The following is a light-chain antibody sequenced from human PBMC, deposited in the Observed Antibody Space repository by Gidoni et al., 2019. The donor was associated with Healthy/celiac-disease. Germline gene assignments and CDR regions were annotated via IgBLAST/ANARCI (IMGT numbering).Light chain of an antibody. CDR2: GAS. J-gene: IGKJ1*01. V-gene: IGKV3-15*01. CDR1: QSVSSN. CDR3: QQYSNWPPWT. Sequence: DIVLTQSPATLSLSPGERATLSCRASQSVSSNLAWYQQKPGQAPRLLIYGASTRATGIPARFSGSGSGTEFTLTISSLESEDFVIYYCQQYSNWPPWTFGRGTKVEIK.